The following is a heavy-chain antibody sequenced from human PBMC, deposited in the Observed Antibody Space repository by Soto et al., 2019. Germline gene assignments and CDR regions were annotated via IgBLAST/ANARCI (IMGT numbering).Heavy chain of an antibody. J-gene: IGHJ4*02. V-gene: IGHV3-23*01. CDR3: AKDPRNNEDIVVVPAAPGDY. D-gene: IGHD2-2*01. Sequence: EVQLLESGGGLVQPGGSLRLSCAASGFTFSSYAMSWVRQAPGKGLEWVSAISGSGGSTYYADSVKGRFTISRDNSKNTLYLQMNSLRAEDTAVYYCAKDPRNNEDIVVVPAAPGDYWGQGTLVTVSS. CDR2: ISGSGGST. CDR1: GFTFSSYA.